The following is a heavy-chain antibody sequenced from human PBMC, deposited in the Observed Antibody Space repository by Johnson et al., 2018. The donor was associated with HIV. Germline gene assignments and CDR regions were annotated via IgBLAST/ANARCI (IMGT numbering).Heavy chain of an antibody. CDR1: GFTISSYW. J-gene: IGHJ3*01. CDR3: TTGTTVPTWD. D-gene: IGHD4-17*01. CDR2: IKEDGSAK. V-gene: IGHV3-7*05. Sequence: VQLVESGGGVVQPGGSLRLSCAASGFTISSYWMSWVRQAPGKGLEWVANIKEDGSAKYYVDSVRGRFTISRDNAKNSLFLQMDSLRAEDTAVYYCTTGTTVPTWDWGQGTMVTVSS.